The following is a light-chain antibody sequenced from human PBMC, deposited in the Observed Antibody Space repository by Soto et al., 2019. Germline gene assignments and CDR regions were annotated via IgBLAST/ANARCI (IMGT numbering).Light chain of an antibody. Sequence: QSALTQPASVSGSPGQSITISCTGTTSDVAGYNYVSWYQQHPGKAPQLLIYGVSNRPSGVSNRFSGSRSGNTASLTISGLQSEDEAEYYCNSSTSNNTVVFGTGTKLTVL. CDR1: TSDVAGYNY. CDR3: NSSTSNNTVV. CDR2: GVS. V-gene: IGLV2-14*01. J-gene: IGLJ1*01.